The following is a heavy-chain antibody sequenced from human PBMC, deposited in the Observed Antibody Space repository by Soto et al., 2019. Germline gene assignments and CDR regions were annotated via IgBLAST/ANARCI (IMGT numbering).Heavy chain of an antibody. CDR3: AKDLMVRSSGWYDWFDP. CDR2: ISGSGGST. V-gene: IGHV3-23*01. D-gene: IGHD6-19*01. J-gene: IGHJ5*02. CDR1: GFTFSSYA. Sequence: EVQLLESGGDLVQPGGSLRLSCAASGFTFSSYAMSWVRQAPGKGLEWVSAISGSGGSTYYADSLKGRFTSSRANSKNTLYLQLNSLRAEDTAVYYCAKDLMVRSSGWYDWFDPWGQGTLVTVSS.